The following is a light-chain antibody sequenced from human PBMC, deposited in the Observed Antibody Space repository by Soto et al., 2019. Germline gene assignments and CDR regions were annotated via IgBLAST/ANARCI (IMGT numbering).Light chain of an antibody. J-gene: IGKJ2*01. CDR3: QQYNNWPPYT. V-gene: IGKV3-15*01. CDR2: GAS. CDR1: QNINNN. Sequence: EIVMTQSPATLSVSPGERATLSCRASQNINNNLAWYQQKPGQAPRLLIYGASTRATGIPARFSGSGSGTEFALTISSLQSEDFAIYYCQQYNNWPPYTFGQGTKLELK.